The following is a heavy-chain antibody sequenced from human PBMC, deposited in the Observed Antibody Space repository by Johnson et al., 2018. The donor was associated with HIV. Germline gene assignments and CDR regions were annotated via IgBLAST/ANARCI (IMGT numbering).Heavy chain of an antibody. CDR3: TTAGSSGSAHAFDI. Sequence: VQLVESGGGLVQPGGSLRLSCAASGFTFDDYGMSWVRQAPGKGLEWVSGINWNGGSTGYADSVKGRFTISRDNSKNTLYLQMNSLKIEDTATYYCTTAGSSGSAHAFDIWGQGTRVTVSS. CDR1: GFTFDDYG. V-gene: IGHV3-20*04. J-gene: IGHJ3*02. D-gene: IGHD3-22*01. CDR2: INWNGGST.